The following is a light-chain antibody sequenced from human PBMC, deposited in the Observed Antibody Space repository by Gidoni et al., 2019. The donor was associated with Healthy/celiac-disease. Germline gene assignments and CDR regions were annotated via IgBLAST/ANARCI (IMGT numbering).Light chain of an antibody. V-gene: IGKV3-15*01. J-gene: IGKJ1*01. Sequence: IVLTQSPATLSVSPGERATPSCRASQSGSSNLAWYQQKPGQAPRLLIYGASTRATGSPARFSGSGSGTEFTITISSRQSEDVAVYYCQQYNNWPPWTFGQGTKVEIK. CDR2: GAS. CDR3: QQYNNWPPWT. CDR1: QSGSSN.